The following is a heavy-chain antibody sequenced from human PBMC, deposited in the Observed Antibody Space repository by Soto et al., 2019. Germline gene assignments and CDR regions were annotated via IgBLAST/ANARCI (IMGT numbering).Heavy chain of an antibody. D-gene: IGHD6-13*01. CDR1: GFTFSSYS. CDR2: ISSSSSTI. Sequence: EVQLVESGGGLVQPGGSLRLSCAASGFTFSSYSMNWVRQAPGKGLEWVSYISSSSSTIYYADSVKGRFTISRDNAKNSLYLQMNSLRAEDTAVYYCARSSSWTPSDYWGQGTLVTVSS. V-gene: IGHV3-48*01. CDR3: ARSSSWTPSDY. J-gene: IGHJ4*02.